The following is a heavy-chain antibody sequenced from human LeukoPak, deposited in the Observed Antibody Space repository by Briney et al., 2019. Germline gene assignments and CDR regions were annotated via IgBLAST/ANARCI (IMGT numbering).Heavy chain of an antibody. J-gene: IGHJ4*02. CDR2: IYYSGST. V-gene: IGHV4-59*01. CDR1: GGSISSYY. D-gene: IGHD6-19*01. CDR3: ARVKLFDSSGWSYHFDY. Sequence: KSSETLSLTCTVSGGSISSYYWSWIRQPPGKGLEWIGYIYYSGSTNYNPSLKSRVTISVDTSKNQFSLRLSSVTAADTAAYYCARVKLFDSSGWSYHFDYWGQGTLVTVSS.